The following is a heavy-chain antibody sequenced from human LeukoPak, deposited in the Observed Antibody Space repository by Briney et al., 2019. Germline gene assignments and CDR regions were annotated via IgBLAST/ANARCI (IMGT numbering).Heavy chain of an antibody. Sequence: SETLSLTCTVSGGSISSYYWSWIRQPAGKGLEWIGRIYASGSTNYNPSLKSRVTILVDKSNNQVSLKVSSVTAADTAVYYCARGAYGSGSLSWFDHWGQGTLVIVSS. CDR2: IYASGST. CDR1: GGSISSYY. CDR3: ARGAYGSGSLSWFDH. V-gene: IGHV4-4*07. J-gene: IGHJ5*02. D-gene: IGHD3-10*01.